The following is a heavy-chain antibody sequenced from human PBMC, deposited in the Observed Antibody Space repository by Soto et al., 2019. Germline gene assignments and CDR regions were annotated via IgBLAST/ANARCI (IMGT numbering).Heavy chain of an antibody. D-gene: IGHD1-26*01. Sequence: QVQLQESGPGLVKPSQTLSLTCTVSGGSISSADYYWSWIRQPPGKGLEWNGYIYYSGSTYYNPSFTSRVSISADTSKNQFSLQLSSVTAADAAVYYCARLVPTTIHDSWGQGILVTVSS. J-gene: IGHJ4*02. V-gene: IGHV4-30-4*01. CDR3: ARLVPTTIHDS. CDR2: IYYSGST. CDR1: GGSISSADYY.